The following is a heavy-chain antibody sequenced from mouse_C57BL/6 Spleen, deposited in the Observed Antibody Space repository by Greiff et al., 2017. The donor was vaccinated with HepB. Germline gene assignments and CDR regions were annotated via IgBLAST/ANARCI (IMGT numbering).Heavy chain of an antibody. CDR2: IDPETGGT. CDR1: GYTFTDYE. CDR3: TDDGYYGWYFDV. J-gene: IGHJ1*03. D-gene: IGHD2-3*01. Sequence: QVQLQQSGAELVRPGASVTLSCKASGYTFTDYEMRWVKQTPVHGLEWIGAIDPETGGTAYNQKFKGKAILTADKSSSTAYMELRSLTSEDSAVYYCTDDGYYGWYFDVWGTGTTVTVSS. V-gene: IGHV1-15*01.